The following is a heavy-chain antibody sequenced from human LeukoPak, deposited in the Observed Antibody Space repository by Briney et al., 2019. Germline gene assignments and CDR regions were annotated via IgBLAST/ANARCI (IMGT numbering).Heavy chain of an antibody. V-gene: IGHV3-30*02. CDR2: IRYDGSNK. CDR1: GFTFSNYG. J-gene: IGHJ4*02. Sequence: PGGSLRLSCTASGFTFSNYGMHWVRQAPDKALEWVAFIRYDGSNKYYADSVKGRFTISRDNSKNTLYLQMNSLRAEDTAVYYCAKVYYDFWSGYSDYWGQGTLVTVSS. CDR3: AKVYYDFWSGYSDY. D-gene: IGHD3-3*01.